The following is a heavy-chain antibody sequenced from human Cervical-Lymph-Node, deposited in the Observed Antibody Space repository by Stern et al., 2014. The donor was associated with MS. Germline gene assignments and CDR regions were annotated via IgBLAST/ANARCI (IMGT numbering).Heavy chain of an antibody. CDR2: VSYDGTQR. J-gene: IGHJ4*02. Sequence: VQLVESGGGVVQPGRSLSLSCVASGFTFSTYAMHWVRQAPGKGLEWVAFVSYDGTQRNSTDSVKARFNISRDNSKNTLYLHMNSLRDEDTAVYFCARGGRGVGLEYWGQGALVTVSS. CDR3: ARGGRGVGLEY. CDR1: GFTFSTYA. D-gene: IGHD3-10*01. V-gene: IGHV3-30-3*01.